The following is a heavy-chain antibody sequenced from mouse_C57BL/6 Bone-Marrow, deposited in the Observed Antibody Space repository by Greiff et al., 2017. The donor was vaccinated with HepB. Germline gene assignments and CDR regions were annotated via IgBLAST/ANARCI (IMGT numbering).Heavy chain of an antibody. CDR2: IHPNSGST. V-gene: IGHV1-64*01. J-gene: IGHJ2*01. D-gene: IGHD1-1*01. Sequence: QVQLQQPGAELVKPGASVKLSCKASGYTFTSYWLHWVKQRPGQGLEWIGMIHPNSGSTNYNEQFKSKATLTVDKSSSTAYMQLSSLTSEDSAVYYCVPITTVVAPFDYWGQGTTLTVSS. CDR1: GYTFTSYW. CDR3: VPITTVVAPFDY.